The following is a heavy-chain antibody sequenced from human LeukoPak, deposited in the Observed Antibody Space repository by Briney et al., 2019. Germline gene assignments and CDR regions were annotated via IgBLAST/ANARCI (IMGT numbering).Heavy chain of an antibody. CDR2: LKPDGSDK. D-gene: IGHD2-15*01. Sequence: GGSLRLSCAASGFTFSSLVMSWVRQTPGKGLEWVANLKPDGSDKYYVDSVRGRFTISRDNAKNSLYLQINSLTAEDTAVYYCATEDRWAFDSWGQGTMVTVSS. CDR1: GFTFSSLV. CDR3: ATEDRWAFDS. J-gene: IGHJ3*01. V-gene: IGHV3-7*01.